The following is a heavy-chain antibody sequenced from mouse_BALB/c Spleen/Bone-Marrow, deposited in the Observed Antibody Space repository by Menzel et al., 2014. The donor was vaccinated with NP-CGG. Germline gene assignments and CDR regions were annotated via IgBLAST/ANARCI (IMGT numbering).Heavy chain of an antibody. CDR3: ARHQRYYAMGY. J-gene: IGHJ4*01. Sequence: EVQGVESGGDLVKPGGPLKLSCAASGFTFSSYGMSWGRQTPDKRLEWVATISSGGSNTYYPDSVKGRFTISRDNAKNTLYLQMSSLKSEDTAMYYCARHQRYYAMGYWGQGTSVAVSS. CDR2: ISSGGSNT. CDR1: GFTFSSYG. V-gene: IGHV5-6*01.